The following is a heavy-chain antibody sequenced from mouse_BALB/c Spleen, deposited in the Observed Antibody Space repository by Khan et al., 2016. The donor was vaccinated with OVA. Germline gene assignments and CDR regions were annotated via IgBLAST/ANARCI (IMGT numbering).Heavy chain of an antibody. Sequence: VQLKESGTVLARPGASVKMSCKASGYSFTSYLIHWVKQRPGQGLEWIGDIYPGNGDTTYNQKFKDKAKLTAGTSANTAYMELSSLTNEDSAVYYCARRGYSSFAYWGQGTLVTVSA. CDR1: GYSFTSYL. V-gene: IGHV1-5*01. CDR2: IYPGNGDT. J-gene: IGHJ3*01. CDR3: ARRGYSSFAY. D-gene: IGHD1-3*01.